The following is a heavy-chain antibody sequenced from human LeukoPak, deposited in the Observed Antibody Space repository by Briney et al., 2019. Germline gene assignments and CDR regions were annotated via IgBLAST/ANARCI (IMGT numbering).Heavy chain of an antibody. Sequence: SETLSLTCTVSGGSISSYYWSWIRQPPGKGLEWIGYIYYSGSTNYNPSLKSRVTISVDTSKNQFSLKLSSVTAADTAVYYCARDLGDLGGYFDYWGQGTLVTVSS. CDR2: IYYSGST. J-gene: IGHJ4*02. CDR3: ARDLGDLGGYFDY. CDR1: GGSISSYY. V-gene: IGHV4-59*01. D-gene: IGHD4-23*01.